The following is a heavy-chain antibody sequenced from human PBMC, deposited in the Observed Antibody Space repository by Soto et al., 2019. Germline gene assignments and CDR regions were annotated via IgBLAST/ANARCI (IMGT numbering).Heavy chain of an antibody. V-gene: IGHV3-30*18. J-gene: IGHJ4*02. CDR3: AKDGAHFIYDSSGYSFDY. CDR2: ISYDGSNK. CDR1: GFTFSSYG. Sequence: GGSLRLSCAASGFTFSSYGMHWVRQAPGKGLEWVAVISYDGSNKYYADSVKGRFTISRDNSKNTLYLQMNSLRAEDTAVYYCAKDGAHFIYDSSGYSFDYWGQGTLVTVSS. D-gene: IGHD3-22*01.